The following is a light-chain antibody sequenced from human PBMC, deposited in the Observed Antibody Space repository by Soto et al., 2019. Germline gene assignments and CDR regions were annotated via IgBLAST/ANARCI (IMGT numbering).Light chain of an antibody. CDR1: QNIDTS. Sequence: DIKLTQSPSTLSASLGDSFTITCRASQNIDTSLAWHQHKPGKAPKLLMFDVSNLESGVPSRFSGSGSGTEFTLTISSVHSDDFATYYCQQYDYSRTFGQGTKVDIK. J-gene: IGKJ1*01. CDR3: QQYDYSRT. CDR2: DVS. V-gene: IGKV1-5*01.